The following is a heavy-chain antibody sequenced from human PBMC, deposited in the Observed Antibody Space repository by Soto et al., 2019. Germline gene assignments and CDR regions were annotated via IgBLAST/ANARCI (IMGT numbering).Heavy chain of an antibody. Sequence: GASVKVSCKASGGTFSSYAISWVRQAPGQGLEWMGGIIPIFGTANYAQKFQGRVTITADESTSTAYMELSSLRSEDTAVYYCARVPPGDSSSSLLSDYWGQGTLVTVSS. J-gene: IGHJ4*02. CDR3: ARVPPGDSSSSLLSDY. D-gene: IGHD6-6*01. V-gene: IGHV1-69*13. CDR2: IIPIFGTA. CDR1: GGTFSSYA.